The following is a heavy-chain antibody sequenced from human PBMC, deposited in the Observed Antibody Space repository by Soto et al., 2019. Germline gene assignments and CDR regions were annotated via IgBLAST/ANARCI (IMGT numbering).Heavy chain of an antibody. Sequence: PGGSLRLSCAASGFTFSSYTINWVRLGPGKGLEWVSSISTRSSLIYYADSIKGRFTISRDNAKNSAYLQMNSLRVDDTAVYYCETLARGGPVTLPLDASGQGTLVTVYS. D-gene: IGHD3-10*01. CDR1: GFTFSSYT. J-gene: IGHJ5*02. V-gene: IGHV3-21*01. CDR2: ISTRSSLI. CDR3: ETLARGGPVTLPLDA.